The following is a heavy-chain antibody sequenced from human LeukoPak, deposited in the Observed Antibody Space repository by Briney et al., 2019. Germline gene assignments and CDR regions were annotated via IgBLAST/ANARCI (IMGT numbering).Heavy chain of an antibody. J-gene: IGHJ4*02. V-gene: IGHV3-66*01. CDR1: GFTVNNNY. CDR2: IYAGGET. D-gene: IGHD3-10*01. Sequence: GGSLRLSCAVSGFTVNNNYMNWVRQATGKGLEWVSVIYAGGETYYADSVRGRFTISRDTSALYLQMNSLRAEDTAVYYCARGQPPWVYGSGSFYHFDYWGQGTMVTVSS. CDR3: ARGQPPWVYGSGSFYHFDY.